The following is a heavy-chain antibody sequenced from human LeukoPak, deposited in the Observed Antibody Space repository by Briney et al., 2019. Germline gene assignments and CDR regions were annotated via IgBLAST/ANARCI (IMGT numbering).Heavy chain of an antibody. CDR2: IRYDGNNQ. CDR1: GFTFSRYG. D-gene: IGHD1-26*01. CDR3: AKDGMVGATTGLFYFDY. J-gene: IGHJ4*02. Sequence: GGSLRLSCAASGFTFSRYGLLWVRQAPDKGLDVLAFIRYDGNNQYYADSVKGRFTTSRDNSKNTFYLQMNSLRDEDTAVYYCAKDGMVGATTGLFYFDYWGQGILVTVSS. V-gene: IGHV3-30*02.